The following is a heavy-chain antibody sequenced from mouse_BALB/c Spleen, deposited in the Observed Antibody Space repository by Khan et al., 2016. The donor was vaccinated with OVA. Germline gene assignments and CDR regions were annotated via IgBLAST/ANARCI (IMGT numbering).Heavy chain of an antibody. CDR3: ARVYGSDFDY. D-gene: IGHD1-1*01. V-gene: IGHV3-2*02. CDR1: GYSITSDYA. Sequence: EVKLLESGPGLVKPSQSLSLTCTVTGYSITSDYAWNWIRQFPGNKLEWMGFISYSGNTKYNPSLKSRFSITRDTSKNQFFLQLNSVTTEDTATYYCARVYGSDFDYWGQGTSLTVSS. J-gene: IGHJ2*02. CDR2: ISYSGNT.